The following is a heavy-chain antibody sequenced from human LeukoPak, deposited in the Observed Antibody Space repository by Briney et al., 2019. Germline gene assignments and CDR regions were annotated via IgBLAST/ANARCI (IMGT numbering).Heavy chain of an antibody. CDR1: GFTFSSYG. V-gene: IGHV3-30*18. D-gene: IGHD3-22*01. CDR2: ISYDGSNK. CDR3: AKGLYDTSGEYYFDY. J-gene: IGHJ4*02. Sequence: PGGSLRLSCAASGFTFSSYGMHWVRQAPGKGLEWVAVISYDGSNKYYADSVKGRFTISRDNSKNTLYLQMNSLRAEDTAVYYCAKGLYDTSGEYYFDYWGQGTLVTVSS.